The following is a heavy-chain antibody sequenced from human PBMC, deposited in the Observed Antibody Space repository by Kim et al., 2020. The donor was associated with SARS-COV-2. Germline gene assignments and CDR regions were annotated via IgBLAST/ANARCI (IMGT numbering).Heavy chain of an antibody. J-gene: IGHJ3*02. CDR2: ISGSGGTT. CDR3: VKPPPAYANGWSTYHFD. CDR1: GFTFSTYA. D-gene: IGHD6-19*01. Sequence: GGSLRLSCVASGFTFSTYAMNWVRQAPGKGLQWVPTISGSGGTTYYADSVKGRSTISRDNSKSPLYRQMNSLRAEDTPINYCVKPPPAYANGWSTYHFD. V-gene: IGHV3-23*01.